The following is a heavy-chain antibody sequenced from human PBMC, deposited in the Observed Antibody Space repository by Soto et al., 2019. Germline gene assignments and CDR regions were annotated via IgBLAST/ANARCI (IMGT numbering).Heavy chain of an antibody. CDR3: ARALPEIRMMEGGSFDP. J-gene: IGHJ5*02. CDR1: GYTFTNYG. V-gene: IGHV1-2*02. CDR2: INPNSGGS. D-gene: IGHD1-1*01. Sequence: ASVKVSCKASGYTFTNYGISWVRQAPGQGLEWMGWINPNSGGSYFAQKFLGRVTMTRDTSITTAYMELSRLRSDDTAVYYCARALPEIRMMEGGSFDPWGQGTVVTVSS.